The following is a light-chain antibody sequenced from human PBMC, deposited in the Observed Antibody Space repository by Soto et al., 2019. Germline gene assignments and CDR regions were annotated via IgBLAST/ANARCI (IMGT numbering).Light chain of an antibody. CDR2: GAS. CDR1: ETISSSY. J-gene: IGKJ1*01. V-gene: IGKV3-20*01. Sequence: EIVLTQSPDTLSLSPGERATLSCRASETISSSYLAWYQQKPGQAPRLLIYGASDRATGIPDRFTGSGSGTDFTLTINRLEPEDFAVYFCQQYGSSPQTFGQGTKVDI. CDR3: QQYGSSPQT.